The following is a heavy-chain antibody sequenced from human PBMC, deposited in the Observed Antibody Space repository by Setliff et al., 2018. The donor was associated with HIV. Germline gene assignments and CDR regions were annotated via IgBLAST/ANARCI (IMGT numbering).Heavy chain of an antibody. CDR1: GGSINRGTYY. CDR3: ARGGPDYYDYPYFDY. CDR2: IYITGDT. Sequence: SETLSLTCSVSGGSINRGTYYWTWIRQSAGKGLEWIGHIYITGDTDYNPSLKSRVTISVDTSKNQFSLRLTSVTAADTAVYFCARGGPDYYDYPYFDYWGQGTLVTVSS. J-gene: IGHJ4*02. D-gene: IGHD3-22*01. V-gene: IGHV4-61*09.